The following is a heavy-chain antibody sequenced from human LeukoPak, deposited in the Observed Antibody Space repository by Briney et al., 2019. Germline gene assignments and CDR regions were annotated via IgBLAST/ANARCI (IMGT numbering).Heavy chain of an antibody. CDR3: ARMRRDGYNYGELDY. Sequence: GGSLRLSCAASGFTFSSYDMHWVRQATGKGLEWVSAIDTAGDTYYPGSVKGRFTISRENAKNSLYLQMNSLRAGDTAVYYCARMRRDGYNYGELDYWGQGTLVTVSS. CDR2: IDTAGDT. CDR1: GFTFSSYD. J-gene: IGHJ4*02. V-gene: IGHV3-13*01. D-gene: IGHD5-24*01.